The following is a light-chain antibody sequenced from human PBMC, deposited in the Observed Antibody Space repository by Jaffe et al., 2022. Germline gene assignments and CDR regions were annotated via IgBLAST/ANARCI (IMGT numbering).Light chain of an antibody. J-gene: IGKJ4*01. V-gene: IGKV3-11*01. Sequence: EIVLTQSPATLSLSPGERATLSCRASQSVSSYLAWYQQKPGQAPRLLIYDASNRATGIPARFSGSGSGTDFTLTISSLEPEDFAVYYCQQRSNWPSTTFGGGTKVEIK. CDR3: QQRSNWPSTT. CDR2: DAS. CDR1: QSVSSY.